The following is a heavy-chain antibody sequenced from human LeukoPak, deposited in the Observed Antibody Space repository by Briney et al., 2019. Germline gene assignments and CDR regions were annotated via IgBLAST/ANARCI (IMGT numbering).Heavy chain of an antibody. Sequence: ASVKVSCKASGYTFTSYYMHWVRQAPGQGLEWMGIINPSGGSTSYAQKFQGRVTMTRDMSTGTVYMELSSLRSEDTAVYYCASHSGSYFYYYYMDVWGKGATVTVSS. CDR2: INPSGGST. D-gene: IGHD1-26*01. V-gene: IGHV1-46*01. J-gene: IGHJ6*03. CDR1: GYTFTSYY. CDR3: ASHSGSYFYYYYMDV.